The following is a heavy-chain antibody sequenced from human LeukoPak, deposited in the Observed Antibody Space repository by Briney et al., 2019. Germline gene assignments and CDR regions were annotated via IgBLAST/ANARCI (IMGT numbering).Heavy chain of an antibody. V-gene: IGHV3-23*01. CDR2: INGSGGST. Sequence: GGSLRLSCAASGFTFSSYAMSWVRQAPGKGLEWVSDINGSGGSTYYADSVKGRFTISRDNSKNTLYLQMNSLRAEDTAVYYCAAGTPIDGWQGSIDYWGQGTLVTVSS. CDR3: AAGTPIDGWQGSIDY. J-gene: IGHJ4*02. CDR1: GFTFSSYA. D-gene: IGHD1-7*01.